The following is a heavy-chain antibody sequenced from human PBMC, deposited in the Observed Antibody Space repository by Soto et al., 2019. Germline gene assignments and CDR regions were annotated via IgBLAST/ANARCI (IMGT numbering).Heavy chain of an antibody. V-gene: IGHV3-23*01. CDR1: GFSFNSYA. Sequence: EVQLLESGGGLVQPGGSLRLSCAASGFSFNSYAMTWVRQAPGKGLEWVSTISANGGGTFYADSVKGRFTISRDNSKNTLYLQMISLRAEDTAIYYCARDQNGGWGLRDLEYWGQGTLVTVSS. D-gene: IGHD2-21*01. J-gene: IGHJ4*02. CDR3: ARDQNGGWGLRDLEY. CDR2: ISANGGGT.